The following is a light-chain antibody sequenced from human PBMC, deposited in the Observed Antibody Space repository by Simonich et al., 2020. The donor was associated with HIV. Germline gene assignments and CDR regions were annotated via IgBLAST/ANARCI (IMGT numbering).Light chain of an antibody. CDR2: GAS. Sequence: EIVMTQSPATLSVSPGERATPSCRTSQSVSSNFAWYQQKPGQAPRLLIYGASSRATGIPARFSGSGSGTEFTLTISSMQSEDFAVYYCQQYNNWPSPFTFGPGTKVDIK. J-gene: IGKJ3*01. V-gene: IGKV3-15*01. CDR1: QSVSSN. CDR3: QQYNNWPSPFT.